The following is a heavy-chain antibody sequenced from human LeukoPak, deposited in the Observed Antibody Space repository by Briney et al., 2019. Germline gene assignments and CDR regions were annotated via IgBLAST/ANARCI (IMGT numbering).Heavy chain of an antibody. D-gene: IGHD2-15*01. CDR1: GGSFSGYY. V-gene: IGHV4-34*01. CDR2: INHSGST. Sequence: KPSETLSLTCAVYGGSFSGYYWSWIRQPPGKGLEWIGEINHSGSTNYNPSLKSRVTISVDTSKNQFSLKLSSVTAADTAVYYCARVPDCSGGSCYSHDHWGQGTLVTVSS. J-gene: IGHJ4*02. CDR3: ARVPDCSGGSCYSHDH.